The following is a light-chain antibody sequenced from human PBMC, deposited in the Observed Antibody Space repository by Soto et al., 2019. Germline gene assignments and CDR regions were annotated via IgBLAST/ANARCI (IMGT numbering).Light chain of an antibody. J-gene: IGKJ1*01. V-gene: IGKV1-17*03. CDR3: LQHTDYPWT. CDR2: AAS. Sequence: DIQMTQSPSAMSASVGDRVTITCRASQGISNYLTWFQQKPGKVPQRLIYAASSLQSGVPSRFSGSGSGTEFTPTISSLQPEDSATYYCLQHTDYPWTFGQETKVDIK. CDR1: QGISNY.